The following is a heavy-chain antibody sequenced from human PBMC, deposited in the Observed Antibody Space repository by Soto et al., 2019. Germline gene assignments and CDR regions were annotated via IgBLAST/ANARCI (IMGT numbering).Heavy chain of an antibody. J-gene: IGHJ4*02. CDR3: ATSKKGYNWIYFDH. V-gene: IGHV4-39*01. CDR2: VFYTGFT. CDR1: GGSISGSYYY. Sequence: PSETLSLTCAVSGGSISGSYYYWGWLRQSPGKGPEWIGSVFYTGFTSYNPSLESRVSVSVDTSKNQFSLKVSGVSAANKVVKICATSKKGYNWIYFDHWGKGALVTVSS. D-gene: IGHD1-20*01.